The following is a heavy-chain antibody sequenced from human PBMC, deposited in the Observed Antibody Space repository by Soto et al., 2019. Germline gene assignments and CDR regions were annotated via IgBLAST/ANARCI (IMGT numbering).Heavy chain of an antibody. CDR2: ISCTGGST. V-gene: IGHV3-23*01. CDR1: GGTFRSYA. J-gene: IGHJ6*02. D-gene: IGHD6-19*01. CDR3: ARDSIALAGTGWDYYYYGMDV. Sequence: GGSLRLSCAASGGTFRSYAMSWVRQAPGKGLEWVSSISCTGGSTYYADSVKGRFTISRDNAKNSLYLQMNSLRAEDTALYYCARDSIALAGTGWDYYYYGMDVWGQGTTVTVSS.